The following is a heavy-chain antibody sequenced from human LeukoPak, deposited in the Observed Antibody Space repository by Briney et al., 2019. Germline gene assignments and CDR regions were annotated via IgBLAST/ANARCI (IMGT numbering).Heavy chain of an antibody. CDR3: ARGLNFIPQSPYYYYGMDV. CDR1: GGSISSSSYY. Sequence: PSETLSLTCTVSGGSISSSSYYWGWIRQPPGKGLEWIGSIYYSGSTYYNPSLKSRVTISVDTSKNQFSLKLSSVTAADTAVYYCARGLNFIPQSPYYYYGMDVWGQGTTVTVSS. V-gene: IGHV4-39*07. J-gene: IGHJ6*02. CDR2: IYYSGST.